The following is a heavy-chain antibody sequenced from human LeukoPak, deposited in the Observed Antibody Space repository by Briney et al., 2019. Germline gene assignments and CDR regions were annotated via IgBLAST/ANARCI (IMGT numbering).Heavy chain of an antibody. CDR2: ISGSGGST. V-gene: IGHV3-23*01. CDR3: ARHSPLWNY. J-gene: IGHJ4*02. D-gene: IGHD1-1*01. Sequence: GGSVRLSCAASGFTFSSYAMSWVRQAPGKGLEWVSAISGSGGSTYYADSVKGRFTISRDNAKNSPYLQMNSLRAEDTALYYCARHSPLWNYWGQGTLVTVSS. CDR1: GFTFSSYA.